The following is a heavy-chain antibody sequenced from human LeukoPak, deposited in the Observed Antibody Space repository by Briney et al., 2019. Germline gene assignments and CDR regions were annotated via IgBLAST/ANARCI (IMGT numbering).Heavy chain of an antibody. V-gene: IGHV4-39*07. Sequence: SETLSLTCNVSGGSFSSRSYYWGWIRQPPGKGLEWIGSINYNGSTYDYPSLKSRVTISIDPSKNQFSLRLSSVPAADTAVYYCARAHGFPIGRRGYFDYWGQGTLVTVSS. CDR3: ARAHGFPIGRRGYFDY. CDR1: GGSFSSRSYY. D-gene: IGHD3-10*01. J-gene: IGHJ4*02. CDR2: INYNGST.